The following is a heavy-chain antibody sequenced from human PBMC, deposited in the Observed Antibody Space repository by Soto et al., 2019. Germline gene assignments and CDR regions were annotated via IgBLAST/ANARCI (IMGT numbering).Heavy chain of an antibody. Sequence: GGSLRLSCAASGFTFSSYGMHWVRQAPGKGLEWVAVISYDGSNKYYADSVKGRFTISRDNSKNTLCLQMNSLRAEDTAVYYCAKDQTRITIFGVVRLGYYGMDVWGQGTTVTVS. CDR2: ISYDGSNK. D-gene: IGHD3-3*01. J-gene: IGHJ6*02. V-gene: IGHV3-30*18. CDR3: AKDQTRITIFGVVRLGYYGMDV. CDR1: GFTFSSYG.